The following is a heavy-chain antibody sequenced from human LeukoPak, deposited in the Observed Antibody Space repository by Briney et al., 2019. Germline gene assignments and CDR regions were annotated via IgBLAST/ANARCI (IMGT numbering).Heavy chain of an antibody. J-gene: IGHJ5*02. D-gene: IGHD3-10*01. Sequence: ASVKVSCKASGYTFTTYTMHWLRQAPGQGLEWMGIIHPSAGSTSYAQKFQGSVTLTRDMSTSTFYMELSSLRSDDTAVYYCVRGHGSGSTNYFDPWGQGTLVTVSS. CDR2: IHPSAGST. CDR3: VRGHGSGSTNYFDP. CDR1: GYTFTTYT. V-gene: IGHV1-46*01.